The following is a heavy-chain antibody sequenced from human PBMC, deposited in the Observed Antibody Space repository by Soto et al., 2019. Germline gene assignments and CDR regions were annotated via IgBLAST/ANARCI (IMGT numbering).Heavy chain of an antibody. D-gene: IGHD5-18*01. CDR3: AKSSGYDFFYYGMDV. V-gene: IGHV4-4*07. CDR1: GGSLNSSY. J-gene: IGHJ6*02. Sequence: QVQLQESGPGLVRPSETLSLTCTISGGSLNSSYWSWIRQSPGKGLEWIGRIYARGVTNYNPSLKIRVTMSGDPSTNQFSLRLTSVTVADTAVYYCAKSSGYDFFYYGMDVWGRGTTVTVSS. CDR2: IYARGVT.